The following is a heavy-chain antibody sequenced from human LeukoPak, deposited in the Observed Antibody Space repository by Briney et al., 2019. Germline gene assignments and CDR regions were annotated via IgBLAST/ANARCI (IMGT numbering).Heavy chain of an antibody. CDR3: ARDSGSYYFDY. CDR1: GGSISSYY. V-gene: IGHV4-59*01. Sequence: PSETLSLTCTVSGGSISSYYWSWIRQPPGKGLEWIGYIYYSGSTNYNPSLKSRVTISVDTSKNQFSLKLSSVTAADTAVYYCARDSGSYYFDYWGQGTLVTVSS. J-gene: IGHJ4*02. D-gene: IGHD1-26*01. CDR2: IYYSGST.